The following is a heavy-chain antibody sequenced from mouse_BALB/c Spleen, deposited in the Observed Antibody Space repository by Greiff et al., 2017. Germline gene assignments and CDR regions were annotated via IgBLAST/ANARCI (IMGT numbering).Heavy chain of an antibody. CDR3: ARGYRYDGDWYCDV. CDR2: IDPANGNT. J-gene: IGHJ1*01. D-gene: IGHD2-14*01. CDR1: GFNIKDTY. Sequence: EVQLQQSGAELVKPGASVKLSCTASGFNIKDTYMHWVKQRPEQGLEWIGRIDPANGNTKYDPKFQGKATITADTSSNTAYLQLSSLTSEDTAVYYCARGYRYDGDWYCDVWGAGTTVTVSS. V-gene: IGHV14-3*02.